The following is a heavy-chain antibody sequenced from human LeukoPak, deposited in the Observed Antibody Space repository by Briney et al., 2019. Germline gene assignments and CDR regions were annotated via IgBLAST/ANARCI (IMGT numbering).Heavy chain of an antibody. J-gene: IGHJ3*02. CDR1: RGSIISYY. D-gene: IGHD6-19*01. V-gene: IGHV4-59*01. Sequence: KTSETLSLTCTVSRGSIISYYCSWFRHPPGKRLEWIGYIYSIGNTNYNPSLNSRVTISADTSKNQFSLKLTSVTAADTAVYYCARGEGSGWYWAFDIWGQGTMVTVSS. CDR2: IYSIGNT. CDR3: ARGEGSGWYWAFDI.